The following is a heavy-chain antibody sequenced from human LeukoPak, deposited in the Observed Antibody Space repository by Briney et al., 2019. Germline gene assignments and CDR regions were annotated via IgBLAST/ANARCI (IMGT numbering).Heavy chain of an antibody. J-gene: IGHJ4*02. CDR1: GFTFSTYS. CDR2: ISSSGTYI. CDR3: ASSFPRRDDYISNYFDY. V-gene: IGHV3-21*01. Sequence: PGGSLRLSCAASGFTFSTYSMNWVRQAPGRGLEWVSSISSSGTYIYYADSMRGRFTISRDNSKNSLYLQMNSLRAEDTAVYYCASSFPRRDDYISNYFDYWGQGTLVIVSS. D-gene: IGHD5-24*01.